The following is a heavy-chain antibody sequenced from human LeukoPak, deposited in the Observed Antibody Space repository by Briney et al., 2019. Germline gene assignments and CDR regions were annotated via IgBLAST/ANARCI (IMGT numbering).Heavy chain of an antibody. CDR2: INAGNGNT. Sequence: ASVKVSCKASGYTFTSYDMHWVSQAPGQRLEWMGWINAGNGNTKYSQKFQGRVTITRDTSASTAYMELSSLRSEDTAVYYCAREPLWFGRNGMDVWGKGTTVTVSS. D-gene: IGHD3-10*01. CDR1: GYTFTSYD. CDR3: AREPLWFGRNGMDV. V-gene: IGHV1-3*01. J-gene: IGHJ6*04.